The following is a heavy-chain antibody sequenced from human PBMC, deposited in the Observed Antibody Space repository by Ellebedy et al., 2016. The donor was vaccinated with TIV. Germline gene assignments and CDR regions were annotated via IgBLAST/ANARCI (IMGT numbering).Heavy chain of an antibody. CDR1: GFIVSTNH. V-gene: IGHV3-53*04. CDR2: GYT. D-gene: IGHD3-10*01. CDR3: AKGSFPFGDKSERIYSFQY. J-gene: IGHJ4*02. Sequence: GESLKISCTASGFIVSTNHMSWVRQAPGKGLEWVGGYTNYADSVKGRFTISTHNSRNPLYLQMTNLRTEDTAVYYCAKGSFPFGDKSERIYSFQYWGQGTLVTVSS.